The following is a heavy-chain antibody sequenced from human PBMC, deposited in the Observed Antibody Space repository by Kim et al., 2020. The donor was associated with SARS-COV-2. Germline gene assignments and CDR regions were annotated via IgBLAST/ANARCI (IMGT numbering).Heavy chain of an antibody. J-gene: IGHJ4*02. Sequence: ASVKVSCKASGYTFTSYPIHWVRQAPGQRLEWMGWINADNGNTRYSQQFQGPATITRDTSASTVYLELSSLRSEDTAVYYCVRADYTRWYDYWGQGTLVAVSS. CDR2: INADNGNT. V-gene: IGHV1-3*01. D-gene: IGHD3-16*01. CDR1: GYTFTSYP. CDR3: VRADYTRWYDY.